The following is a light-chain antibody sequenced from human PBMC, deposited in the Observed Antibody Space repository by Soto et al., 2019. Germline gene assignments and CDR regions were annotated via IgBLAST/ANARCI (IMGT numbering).Light chain of an antibody. CDR2: LGS. V-gene: IGKV2-28*01. J-gene: IGKJ4*01. CDR1: QSLLHSNGYNY. Sequence: DIVMTQSPLSLPVTPGEPASISCRSSQSLLHSNGYNYLDWYLQKPGQSPQVLIYLGSNRASGVPYRFSGSGSGTDFTLKISRVEAEDVGIYYCMQALQTPLTFGGGTKVELK. CDR3: MQALQTPLT.